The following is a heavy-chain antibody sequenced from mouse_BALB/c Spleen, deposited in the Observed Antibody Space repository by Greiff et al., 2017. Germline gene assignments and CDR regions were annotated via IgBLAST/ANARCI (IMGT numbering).Heavy chain of an antibody. CDR2: INPSTGYT. CDR3: ARSTMMTTGFDY. CDR1: GYTFTSYW. Sequence: VQLQQSGAELAKPGASVKMSCKASGYTFTSYWMHWVKQRPGQGLEWIGYINPSTGYTEYNQKFKDKATLTADKSSSTAYMQLSSLTSEDSAVYYCARSTMMTTGFDYWGQGTTLTVSS. V-gene: IGHV1-7*01. J-gene: IGHJ2*01. D-gene: IGHD2-4*01.